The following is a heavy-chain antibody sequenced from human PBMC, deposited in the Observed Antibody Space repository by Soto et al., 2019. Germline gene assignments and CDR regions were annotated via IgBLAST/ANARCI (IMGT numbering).Heavy chain of an antibody. J-gene: IGHJ5*02. Sequence: QVQLVESGGGVVQPGRSLRLSCAASGFTFSSYGMHWVRQAPGKGLEWVAVISYDGSNKYYADSVKGRFTISRDNSKNTLYLQMNSLRAEDTAVYYCAKNVGSWYELNWFDPWGQGTLVTVSS. CDR1: GFTFSSYG. CDR2: ISYDGSNK. CDR3: AKNVGSWYELNWFDP. D-gene: IGHD6-13*01. V-gene: IGHV3-30*18.